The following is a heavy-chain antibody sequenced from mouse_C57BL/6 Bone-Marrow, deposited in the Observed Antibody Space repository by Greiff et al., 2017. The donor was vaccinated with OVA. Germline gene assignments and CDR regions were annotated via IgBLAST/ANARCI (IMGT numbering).Heavy chain of an antibody. V-gene: IGHV5-4*03. CDR1: GFTFSSYA. CDR3: ARAYYSDFDV. CDR2: ISDGGSYT. D-gene: IGHD2-12*01. Sequence: EVMLVESGGGLVKPGGSLKLSCAASGFTFSSYAMSWVRQTPEKRLEWVATISDGGSYTYYPDNVKGRFTISRDKAKNNLYLQMSHLKSEDTAMYYCARAYYSDFDVWGTGTTVTVSS. J-gene: IGHJ1*03.